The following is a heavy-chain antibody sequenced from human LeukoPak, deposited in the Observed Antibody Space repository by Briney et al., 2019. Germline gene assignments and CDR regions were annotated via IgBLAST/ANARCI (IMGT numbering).Heavy chain of an antibody. CDR2: IYFNGKT. J-gene: IGHJ4*01. Sequence: SETLSLTCAVSGGSINSRDYYWGLLRQPPGKGLEWLGSIYFNGKTYYNPSLESRVTITLDMANNQFSLKLTSVTTADTAVYYCATPQLGETRATVDFWGHGILITVSS. V-gene: IGHV4-39*07. CDR3: ATPQLGETRATVDF. D-gene: IGHD1-1*01. CDR1: GGSINSRDYY.